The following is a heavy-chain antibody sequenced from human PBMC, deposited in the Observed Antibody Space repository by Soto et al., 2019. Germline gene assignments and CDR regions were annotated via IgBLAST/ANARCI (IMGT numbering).Heavy chain of an antibody. CDR1: GFTFSSYG. D-gene: IGHD1-1*01. J-gene: IGHJ4*02. Sequence: GGSLRLSCAASGFTFSSYGMHWVRQAPGKGLEWVAVISYDGSNKYYADSVKGRFTISRDNSKNTLYLQMNSLRAEDTAVYYCAKDKRSLQRILDHWGQGTLVTVSS. CDR3: AKDKRSLQRILDH. V-gene: IGHV3-30*18. CDR2: ISYDGSNK.